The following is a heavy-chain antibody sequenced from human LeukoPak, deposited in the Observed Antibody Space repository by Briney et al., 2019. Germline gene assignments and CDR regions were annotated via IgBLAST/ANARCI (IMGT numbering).Heavy chain of an antibody. CDR1: GFTFSDDY. J-gene: IGHJ4*02. CDR2: ISNSDGTT. D-gene: IGHD3-10*01. Sequence: GGTLRLSCAASGFTFSDDYMTWIRQAPGKGLEWVSYISNSDGTTYYADFVRGRLTISRDNAKKSLYLQMNSLRVEDTAVYYCARGRSYSCLDYWGQGTLVTVS. CDR3: ARGRSYSCLDY. V-gene: IGHV3-11*04.